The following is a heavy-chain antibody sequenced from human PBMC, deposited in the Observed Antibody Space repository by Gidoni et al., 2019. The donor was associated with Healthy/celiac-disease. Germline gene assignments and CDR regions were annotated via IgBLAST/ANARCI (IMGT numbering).Heavy chain of an antibody. CDR2: IYYSGST. J-gene: IGHJ3*02. V-gene: IGHV4-39*01. CDR1: GCSLRCSSYY. CDR3: ASSCSGGSCYSSGAGAFDI. Sequence: QLQLQESGPGLVKPSETLSLTCPVSGCSLRCSSYYWGWIRQPPGKGLEWIGSIYYSGSTYYNPSLKSRVTISVDTSKNQFSLKLSSVTAADTAVYYCASSCSGGSCYSSGAGAFDIWGQGTMVTVSS. D-gene: IGHD2-15*01.